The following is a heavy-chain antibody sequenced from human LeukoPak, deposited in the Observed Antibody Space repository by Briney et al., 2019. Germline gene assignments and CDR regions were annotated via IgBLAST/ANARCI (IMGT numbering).Heavy chain of an antibody. D-gene: IGHD6-19*01. Sequence: SETLSLTCTVSGGSISGYYWSWIRQPPGKGLEWIGYVDYTGSTNYNPSLKSRVIISVDRSKNQFSLNLISVTAADTAIYYCARDETSSGWFTGFDYWGQGTLVTVSS. V-gene: IGHV4-59*01. J-gene: IGHJ4*02. CDR3: ARDETSSGWFTGFDY. CDR1: GGSISGYY. CDR2: VDYTGST.